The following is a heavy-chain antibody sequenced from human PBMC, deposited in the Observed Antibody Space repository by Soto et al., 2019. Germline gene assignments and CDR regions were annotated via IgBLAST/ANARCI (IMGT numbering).Heavy chain of an antibody. CDR3: AKPLWFGESVFDP. V-gene: IGHV3-23*01. J-gene: IGHJ5*02. CDR1: GFTFSDYG. Sequence: EVQLSQSGGGLVQPGGSLRLSCAASGFTFSDYGMSWVRQAPGKGLEWVSTIRGSAGNTYYVDSVKGRFTISRDDSTNTVYLQMNSLRAEDTAVYYCAKPLWFGESVFDPWGQGTLVFVSS. CDR2: IRGSAGNT. D-gene: IGHD3-10*01.